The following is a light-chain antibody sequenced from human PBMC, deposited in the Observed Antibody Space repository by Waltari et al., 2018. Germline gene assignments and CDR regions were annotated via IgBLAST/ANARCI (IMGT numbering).Light chain of an antibody. CDR2: KAS. J-gene: IGKJ1*01. V-gene: IGKV1-5*03. CDR1: QSINSW. Sequence: DIQMTQSPHTLSASIGDRVTITCRASQSINSWLAWYQQKPGKAPNLLFYKASTLQSEVPSRFSGSGSGTEFTLTISSLQPDDFATYYCQQYSRPLWTFGQGTKVEI. CDR3: QQYSRPLWT.